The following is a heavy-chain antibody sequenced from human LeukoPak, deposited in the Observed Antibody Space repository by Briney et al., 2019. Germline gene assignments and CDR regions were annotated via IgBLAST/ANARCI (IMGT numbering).Heavy chain of an antibody. CDR2: IYHSGST. CDR1: GGSISSGGYY. CDR3: ARSIVGATEFDY. V-gene: IGHV4-30-2*01. Sequence: PSETLSRTCTVSGGSISSGGYYWSWIQQPPGKGLEWIGYIYHSGSTYYNPSLKSRVTISVDRSKNQFSLKLSSVTAADTAVYYCARSIVGATEFDYWGQGTLVTVSS. J-gene: IGHJ4*02. D-gene: IGHD1-26*01.